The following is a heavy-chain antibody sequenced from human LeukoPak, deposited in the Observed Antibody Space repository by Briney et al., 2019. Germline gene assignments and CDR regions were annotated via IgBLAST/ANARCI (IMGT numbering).Heavy chain of an antibody. CDR1: GFTFRSYA. CDR3: ARDQSGYDFGFDY. CDR2: IWSDGSKK. D-gene: IGHD5-12*01. J-gene: IGHJ4*02. V-gene: IGHV3-33*08. Sequence: GGSLRLSCAGSGFTFRSYAMHWVRQAPGKGLEWVAVIWSDGSKKYYLDSVKGRFTVSRDNSKNTLYLQMNSLRVEDTAVYYCARDQSGYDFGFDYWGQGTLVTVSS.